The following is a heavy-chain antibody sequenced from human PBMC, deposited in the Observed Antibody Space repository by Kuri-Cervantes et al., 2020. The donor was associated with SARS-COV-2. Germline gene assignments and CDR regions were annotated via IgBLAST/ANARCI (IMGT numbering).Heavy chain of an antibody. J-gene: IGHJ6*02. CDR2: IYYSGST. D-gene: IGHD3-10*01. CDR3: ASPRITMVRGVITPYYYGMDV. CDR1: GDSISRYY. V-gene: IGHV4-59*12. Sequence: ESLKISCTVSGDSISRYYWNWIRQPPGKGLEWIGYIYYSGSTNYNPSLKSRVTISVDTSKNQFSLKLSSVTAADTAVYYCASPRITMVRGVITPYYYGMDVWGQGTTVTASS.